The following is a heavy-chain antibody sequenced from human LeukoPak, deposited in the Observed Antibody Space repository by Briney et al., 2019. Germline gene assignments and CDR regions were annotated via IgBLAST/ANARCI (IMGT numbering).Heavy chain of an antibody. Sequence: GASVKVSCKASGYTFTGYYMHWVRQAPGQGLEWMGRINPNSGGTNYAQKFQGRVTMTRDTSISTAYMELSRLRFDDTAVYYCARVMITSGGVIVPFDYWGQGTLVTVSS. CDR2: INPNSGGT. CDR3: ARVMITSGGVIVPFDY. D-gene: IGHD3-16*02. CDR1: GYTFTGYY. V-gene: IGHV1-2*06. J-gene: IGHJ4*02.